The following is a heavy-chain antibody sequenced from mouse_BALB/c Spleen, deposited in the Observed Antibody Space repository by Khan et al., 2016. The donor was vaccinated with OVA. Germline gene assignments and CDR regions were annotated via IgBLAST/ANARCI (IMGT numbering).Heavy chain of an antibody. V-gene: IGHV5-6*01. D-gene: IGHD4-1*01. CDR1: GFTFSSYS. Sequence: EVQLLETGGDLVKPGGFLKLSCAASGFTFSSYSMSWVRQTPDKRLEWVASISSGGDYTYYPDSVKGRFTISRDNAKNTLYLQMSDLKSEDTAMYYCADHLTGSFAYWGQGTLVTVSA. CDR3: ADHLTGSFAY. J-gene: IGHJ3*01. CDR2: ISSGGDYT.